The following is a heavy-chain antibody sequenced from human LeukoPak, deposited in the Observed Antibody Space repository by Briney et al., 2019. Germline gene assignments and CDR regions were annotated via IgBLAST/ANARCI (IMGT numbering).Heavy chain of an antibody. J-gene: IGHJ4*02. V-gene: IGHV3-33*06. CDR2: VWNDGSNK. Sequence: PGKSLTLSCEASGFTFSNHGMHWVRQAPGKGLEWVAVVWNDGSNKNYADSVRGRFTISRDNSKNALYLHMNSLRGEDTAIYYCAKDLGNGSRYYFDFWGQGTLVTVSS. D-gene: IGHD2-8*01. CDR1: GFTFSNHG. CDR3: AKDLGNGSRYYFDF.